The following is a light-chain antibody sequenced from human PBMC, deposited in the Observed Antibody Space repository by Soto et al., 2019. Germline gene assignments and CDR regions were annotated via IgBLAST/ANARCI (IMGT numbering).Light chain of an antibody. V-gene: IGLV2-14*02. Sequence: QSALTQPASVSGSPGQSITISCTGTSRDVGTYTLVSWYQQYPGKAPKLIIYEGTKRPSGVSNRFSGSKSGNTASLTVSGLQAEDEADYYCSSHGGDKMFGGGTKLTVL. CDR3: SSHGGDKM. J-gene: IGLJ3*02. CDR1: SRDVGTYTL. CDR2: EGT.